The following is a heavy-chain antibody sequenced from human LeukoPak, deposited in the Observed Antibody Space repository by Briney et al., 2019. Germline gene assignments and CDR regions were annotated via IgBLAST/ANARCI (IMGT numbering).Heavy chain of an antibody. D-gene: IGHD3-10*01. CDR3: ARSYGSATYAFDS. Sequence: GGSLRLSCSASGFTFFTYSMHWARQAPGRGLEWVALISYDGTNAFYADSVKGRFTISRDDSQNTLYLQLNSLRAEDTAVYYCARSYGSATYAFDSWGQGTLVTVSS. J-gene: IGHJ4*02. V-gene: IGHV3-30-3*01. CDR2: ISYDGTNA. CDR1: GFTFFTYS.